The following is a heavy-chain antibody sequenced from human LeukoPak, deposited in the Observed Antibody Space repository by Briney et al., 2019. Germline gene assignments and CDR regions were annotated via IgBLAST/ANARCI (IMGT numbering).Heavy chain of an antibody. CDR2: ISAYNGNT. CDR3: ASDLAAYYYGSGSPRNDY. D-gene: IGHD3-10*01. CDR1: GYTFTSYG. V-gene: IGHV1-18*01. J-gene: IGHJ4*02. Sequence: ASVKVSCKASGYTFTSYGISWVRQAPGQGLEWMGWISAYNGNTNYAQKPQGRVTMTTDTSTSTAYMELRSLRSDDTAVYYCASDLAAYYYGSGSPRNDYWGQGTLATVSS.